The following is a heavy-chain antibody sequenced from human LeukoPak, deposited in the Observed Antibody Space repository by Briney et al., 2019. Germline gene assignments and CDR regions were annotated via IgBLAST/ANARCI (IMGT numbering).Heavy chain of an antibody. CDR3: ARRRDGYNFGFDY. CDR2: IYYSGST. D-gene: IGHD5-24*01. V-gene: IGHV4-39*01. J-gene: IGHJ4*02. Sequence: LSLTCSVSDGSISSGYYYWGWIRQPPGKGLEWIGSIYYSGSTYYNPSLKSRVTISVDTSKNQFSLKLSSVTAADTAVYYCARRRDGYNFGFDYWGQGTLVTVSS. CDR1: DGSISSGYYY.